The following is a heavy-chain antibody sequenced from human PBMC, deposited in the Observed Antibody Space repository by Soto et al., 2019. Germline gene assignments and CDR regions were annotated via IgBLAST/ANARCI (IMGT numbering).Heavy chain of an antibody. CDR3: ARYDDTSGYYYADY. CDR2: ISTSSSTI. J-gene: IGHJ4*02. D-gene: IGHD3-22*01. CDR1: GFTFSSYS. V-gene: IGHV3-48*02. Sequence: VQLVESGGGLVQPGGSLRLSCAASGFTFSSYSMNWVRQAPGKGLAWVSYISTSSSTIYYADSVKCRLTISRDNAKNSLYLQMNSLRDEDTAVYYCARYDDTSGYYYADYWGQGTLVTVSS.